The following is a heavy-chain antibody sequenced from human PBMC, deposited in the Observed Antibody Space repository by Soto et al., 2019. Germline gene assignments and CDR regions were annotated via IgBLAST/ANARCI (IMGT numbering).Heavy chain of an antibody. Sequence: QVQLVQSGAEVKKPGASVKVSCKASGYTFTGYYMHWVRQAPGQGLEWMGWIKPNSGGTNYAQKFQGWVTKTRDTSISTAYMELSRLRSDETAVYYCARMSYGSVPRDNWFDPWGQGTLVTVSS. J-gene: IGHJ5*02. CDR3: ARMSYGSVPRDNWFDP. CDR1: GYTFTGYY. D-gene: IGHD3-10*01. CDR2: IKPNSGGT. V-gene: IGHV1-2*04.